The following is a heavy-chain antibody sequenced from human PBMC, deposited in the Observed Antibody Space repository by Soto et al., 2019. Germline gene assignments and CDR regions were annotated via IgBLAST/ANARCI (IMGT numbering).Heavy chain of an antibody. Sequence: QVQLVQSGAEVKKPGSSVKVSCKASGGTFSSYAISWVRQAPGQGLEWMGGIIPIFGTADYAQKFQGRVTITAXXXTXXGNMELSSLRSGDTAVYYCASHYDSSGYYYRGLDYWGQGTLVTVSS. J-gene: IGHJ4*02. D-gene: IGHD3-22*01. CDR1: GGTFSSYA. CDR2: IIPIFGTA. CDR3: ASHYDSSGYYYRGLDY. V-gene: IGHV1-69*12.